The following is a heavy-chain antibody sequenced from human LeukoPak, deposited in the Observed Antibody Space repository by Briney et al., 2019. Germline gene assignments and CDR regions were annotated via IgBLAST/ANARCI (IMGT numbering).Heavy chain of an antibody. CDR2: INQGGSDK. D-gene: IGHD2-15*01. Sequence: GGSLRLSCAASGFTFNSYWMTWVRQAPGRGLEWVAHINQGGSDKYYMDSVKGRFTISRDNPKNSLYLQMNSLRAEDTAVYYCASRATRFDYWGQGTLVTVSS. CDR3: ASRATRFDY. V-gene: IGHV3-7*01. J-gene: IGHJ4*02. CDR1: GFTFNSYW.